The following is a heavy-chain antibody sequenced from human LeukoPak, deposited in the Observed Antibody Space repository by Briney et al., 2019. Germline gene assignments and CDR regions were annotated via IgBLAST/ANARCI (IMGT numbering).Heavy chain of an antibody. D-gene: IGHD2-15*01. CDR2: IYYSGST. V-gene: IGHV4-59*01. CDR3: ARDRGSCSGGSCYSDYYYGMDV. Sequence: PLETLSLTCTVSGGSISSYYWSWIRQPPGKGLEWIGHIYYSGSTNYNPSLKSRVTISVDTSKNQFSLKLSSVTAADTAVYYCARDRGSCSGGSCYSDYYYGMDVWGQGTTVTVSS. J-gene: IGHJ6*02. CDR1: GGSISSYY.